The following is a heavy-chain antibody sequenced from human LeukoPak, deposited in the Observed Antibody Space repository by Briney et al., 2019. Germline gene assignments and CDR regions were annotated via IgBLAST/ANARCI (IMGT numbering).Heavy chain of an antibody. J-gene: IGHJ4*02. Sequence: GGSLRLSCAASGFTFSSYGMHWVRQALGKGLEWVAVIWYDGSNKYYADSVKGRFTISRDNSKNTLYLQMNSLRAEDTAVYYCARSVRGGQQIDYWGQGTLVTVSS. V-gene: IGHV3-33*01. D-gene: IGHD6-13*01. CDR2: IWYDGSNK. CDR1: GFTFSSYG. CDR3: ARSVRGGQQIDY.